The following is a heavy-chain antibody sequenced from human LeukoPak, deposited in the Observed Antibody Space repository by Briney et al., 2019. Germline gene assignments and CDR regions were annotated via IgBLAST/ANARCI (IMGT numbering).Heavy chain of an antibody. J-gene: IGHJ6*02. CDR2: IRSKAYGGTI. V-gene: IGHV3-49*04. D-gene: IGHD5-18*01. CDR1: GFTFGDHA. Sequence: GRSLRLSCTASGFTFGDHAMSWVRQAPGKGLEWVGFIRSKAYGGTIEYAASVRGRFTISREDSKSIAYLQMNSLKTEDTAVYYCSRGPIQLWLHNSMDVWGQGTTVIVSS. CDR3: SRGPIQLWLHNSMDV.